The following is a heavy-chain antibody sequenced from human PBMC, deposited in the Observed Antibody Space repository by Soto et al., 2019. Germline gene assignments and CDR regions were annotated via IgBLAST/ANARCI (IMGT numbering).Heavy chain of an antibody. J-gene: IGHJ2*01. D-gene: IGHD3-22*01. Sequence: QVQLVESGGGVVQAGRSLRLSCAASGFTFSSYAMHWVRQAPGKGLEWVAVISYDGSNKYYADSVKGRFTISRDNSKNTLYLQMNSLRAEDTAVYYCARETYYYDSSGFDLWGRGTLVTVSS. V-gene: IGHV3-30-3*01. CDR3: ARETYYYDSSGFDL. CDR1: GFTFSSYA. CDR2: ISYDGSNK.